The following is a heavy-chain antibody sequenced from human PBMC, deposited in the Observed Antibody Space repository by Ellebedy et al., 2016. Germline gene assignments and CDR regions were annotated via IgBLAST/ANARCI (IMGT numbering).Heavy chain of an antibody. D-gene: IGHD2-21*01. Sequence: GGSLRLSXAASGFTFKTYAMSWVRQAPGEGLEWVSTLSGSGPKTYYADSVQGRFTISRDNSKSILYLQMNSLRAEDTAVYYCAKHETDGDYYFDLWGRGTLVTVSS. CDR3: AKHETDGDYYFDL. V-gene: IGHV3-23*01. CDR1: GFTFKTYA. J-gene: IGHJ2*01. CDR2: LSGSGPKT.